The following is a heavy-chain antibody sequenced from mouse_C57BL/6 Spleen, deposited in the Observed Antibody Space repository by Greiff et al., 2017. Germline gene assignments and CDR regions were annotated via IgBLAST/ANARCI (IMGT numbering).Heavy chain of an antibody. CDR3: ARSHLLLRDWYFDV. D-gene: IGHD1-1*01. J-gene: IGHJ1*03. CDR2: ISYSGST. Sequence: EVQRVESGPGLAKPSQTLSLTCSVTGYSITSDYWNWIRKFTGNKLEYMGYISYSGSTYYNPSLKSRIPITRDTSKNQYYLQLNSVTTEDTATYYCARSHLLLRDWYFDVWGTGTTVTVSS. CDR1: GYSITSDY. V-gene: IGHV3-8*01.